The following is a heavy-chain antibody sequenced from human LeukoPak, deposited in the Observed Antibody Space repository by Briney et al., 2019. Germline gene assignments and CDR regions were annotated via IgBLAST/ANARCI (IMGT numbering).Heavy chain of an antibody. Sequence: PGGSLRLSCAASGFTFSTCAMHWVRQAPGKGLEWVAVISYDGSNKNYADSVQGRFTISRDNSKNTMYLQMNSLRAEDTAVYYCVRDSSGPIWGQGTMVTVSS. CDR2: ISYDGSNK. V-gene: IGHV3-30*04. D-gene: IGHD3-22*01. CDR3: VRDSSGPI. CDR1: GFTFSTCA. J-gene: IGHJ3*02.